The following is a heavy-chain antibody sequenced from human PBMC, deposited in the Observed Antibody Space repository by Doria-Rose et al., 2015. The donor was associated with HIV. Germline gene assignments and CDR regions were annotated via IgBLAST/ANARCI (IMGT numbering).Heavy chain of an antibody. D-gene: IGHD3-10*01. CDR3: ARARNYGFPHFFDF. CDR2: ISSSGTT. V-gene: IGHV4-30-4*01. J-gene: IGHJ4*02. Sequence: QVQLQESGPGLVRPSQTLSLTCTVSGDSISSGDSFWSWIRQPPGKGPEWIGYISSSGTTYYYTYLRGRLTISLDASKNQFSLNLNSVTAADTAVYYCARARNYGFPHFFDFWGQGTLVTVSS. CDR1: GDSISSGDSF.